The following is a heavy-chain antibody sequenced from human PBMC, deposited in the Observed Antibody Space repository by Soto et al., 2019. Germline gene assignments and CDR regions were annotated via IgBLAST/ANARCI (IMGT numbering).Heavy chain of an antibody. J-gene: IGHJ5*02. Sequence: VASVKVSCKTSGYTFSNYGITWVRQAPGQPLEWLGWISLYSDGTNYAQKFQGRVSMTTDTSTTTAYMELRSLRSDDTAVDYCARVVPGAEAWFGPWGQGTLVTVSS. CDR1: GYTFSNYG. CDR2: ISLYSDGT. V-gene: IGHV1-18*01. CDR3: ARVVPGAEAWFGP. D-gene: IGHD2-2*01.